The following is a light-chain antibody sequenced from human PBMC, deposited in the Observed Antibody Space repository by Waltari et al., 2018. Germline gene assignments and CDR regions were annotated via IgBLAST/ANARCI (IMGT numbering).Light chain of an antibody. J-gene: IGKJ4*01. CDR2: YAS. Sequence: IQLTQSPSSVSASVGDRVTLTCRASQYISTWLAWYQQMPGKAPKLLISYASNLQSGVPPRFSGSGSGTHFTLTINSLQPDDSATYYCQQTNDFPLTFGGGTKVEI. V-gene: IGKV1-12*01. CDR1: QYISTW. CDR3: QQTNDFPLT.